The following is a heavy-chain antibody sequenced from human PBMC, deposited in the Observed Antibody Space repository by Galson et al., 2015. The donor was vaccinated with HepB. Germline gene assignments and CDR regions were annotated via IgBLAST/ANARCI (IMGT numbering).Heavy chain of an antibody. D-gene: IGHD1-26*01. CDR3: ASRIVGATGLGEYYYGMDV. V-gene: IGHV3-48*02. CDR1: GFTFSSYS. CDR2: ISSSSSTI. Sequence: SLRLSCAASGFTFSSYSMNWVRQAPGKGLEWASYISSSSSTIYYADSVKGRFTISRDNAKNSLYLQMNSLRDEDTAVYYCASRIVGATGLGEYYYGMDVWGQGTTVTVSS. J-gene: IGHJ6*02.